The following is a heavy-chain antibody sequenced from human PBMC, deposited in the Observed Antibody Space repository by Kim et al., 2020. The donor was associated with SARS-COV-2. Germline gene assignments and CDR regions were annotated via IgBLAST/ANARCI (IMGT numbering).Heavy chain of an antibody. Sequence: GGSLRLSCAASGFTFSSYAMSWVRQAPGKGLEWVSAISGSGGSTYYADSVKGRFTISRDNSKNTLYLQMNSLRAEDTAVYYCAKDLVGYYDFWSGYYVYYGMDVWGQGTTVTVSS. D-gene: IGHD3-3*01. CDR2: ISGSGGST. V-gene: IGHV3-23*01. CDR1: GFTFSSYA. J-gene: IGHJ6*02. CDR3: AKDLVGYYDFWSGYYVYYGMDV.